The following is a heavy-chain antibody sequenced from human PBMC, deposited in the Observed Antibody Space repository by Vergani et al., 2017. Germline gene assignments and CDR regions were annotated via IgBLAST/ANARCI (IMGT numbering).Heavy chain of an antibody. CDR2: ISGSGGST. J-gene: IGHJ4*02. Sequence: EVQLLESGGGLVQPGGSLRLSCAASGFTFSSYAMSWVRQAPGKGLEWVSAISGSGGSTYYADSVKRRFTISRDNSKNTLYLQMNSLRAEDTAVYYCAKGSKGSSWYTPNDYWGQGTLVTVSS. CDR1: GFTFSSYA. D-gene: IGHD6-13*01. CDR3: AKGSKGSSWYTPNDY. V-gene: IGHV3-23*01.